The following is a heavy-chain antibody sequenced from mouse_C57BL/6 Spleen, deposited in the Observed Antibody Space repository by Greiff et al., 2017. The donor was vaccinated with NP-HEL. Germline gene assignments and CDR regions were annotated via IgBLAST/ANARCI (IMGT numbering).Heavy chain of an antibody. D-gene: IGHD1-1*01. CDR1: GYTFTDYY. J-gene: IGHJ4*01. Sequence: QVQLQQSGAELVRPGASVKLSCKASGYTFTDYYINWVKQRPGQGLEWIARIYPGSGNTYYNEKFKGKATLTAEKSSSTAYMQLSSLTSEDSAVYFCAREGGYYGPSYAMDYWGQGTSVTVSS. V-gene: IGHV1-76*01. CDR2: IYPGSGNT. CDR3: AREGGYYGPSYAMDY.